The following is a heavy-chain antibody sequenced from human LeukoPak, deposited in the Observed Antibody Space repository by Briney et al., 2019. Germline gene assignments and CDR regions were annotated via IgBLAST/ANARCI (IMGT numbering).Heavy chain of an antibody. D-gene: IGHD3-10*01. CDR3: AGDNLEGLLWFGELLNPTYVDY. J-gene: IGHJ4*02. V-gene: IGHV3-21*01. CDR2: ISSSSGYT. Sequence: GGSLRLSCAASGFTFSSYSMNWVRQAPGKGLEWVSSISSSSGYTYYADSVKGRFTISRDNAKNSPYLQMNSLRAEDTAVYYCAGDNLEGLLWFGELLNPTYVDYWGQGTLVTVSS. CDR1: GFTFSSYS.